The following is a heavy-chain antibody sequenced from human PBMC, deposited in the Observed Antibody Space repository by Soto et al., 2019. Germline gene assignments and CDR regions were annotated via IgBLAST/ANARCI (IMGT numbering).Heavy chain of an antibody. J-gene: IGHJ4*02. D-gene: IGHD3-3*01. V-gene: IGHV3-23*01. Sequence: GGSLRLSCAASGFTFSSYAMSWVRQAPGKGLEWVSAISGSGGSTYYADSVKGRFTISRDNSKNTLYLQMNSLRAEDTAVYYCAKDPGFLEWLFPNYFDYWGQGTLVTVSS. CDR3: AKDPGFLEWLFPNYFDY. CDR1: GFTFSSYA. CDR2: ISGSGGST.